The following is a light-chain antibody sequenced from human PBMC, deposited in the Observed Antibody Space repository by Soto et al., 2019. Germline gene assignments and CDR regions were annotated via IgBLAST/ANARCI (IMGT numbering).Light chain of an antibody. CDR3: QQYNDWPRT. Sequence: EIGLGQSAASRSLSAGGGATLSGGGIQIISTNLAWYQQKPGPAPRLLIYGASYRATEFPARFSGSGSGTEFTLTIYSLQSEDFAVYYCQQYNDWPRTFGQGTKVDIK. CDR2: GAS. V-gene: IGKV3-15*01. CDR1: QIISTN. J-gene: IGKJ1*01.